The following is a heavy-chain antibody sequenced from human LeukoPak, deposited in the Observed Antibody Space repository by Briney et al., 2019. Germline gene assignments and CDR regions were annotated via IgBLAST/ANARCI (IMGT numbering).Heavy chain of an antibody. V-gene: IGHV4-59*01. CDR1: GGSISSYY. CDR3: AGGGIAAADFDY. Sequence: PSETLSLTCTVSGGSISSYYWSWIRQPPGKGLEWIGYIYYSGSTNYNPSLKSRVTISVDTSKNQFSLKLSPVTAADTAVYYCAGGGIAAADFDYWGQGTLVTVSS. CDR2: IYYSGST. D-gene: IGHD6-13*01. J-gene: IGHJ4*02.